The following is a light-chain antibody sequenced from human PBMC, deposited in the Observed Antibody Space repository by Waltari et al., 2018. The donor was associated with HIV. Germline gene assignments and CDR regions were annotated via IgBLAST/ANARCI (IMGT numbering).Light chain of an antibody. Sequence: AFRMTQSPSSFSASTGDTVTITCRASQGVSDFLAWYQQKPGKAPKLLIYGASTLQTGVPSRFSGSGSGTNFTLTISCLQSEDFATYFCQQYYNYPTFGQGTKVEIK. J-gene: IGKJ1*01. CDR2: GAS. CDR3: QQYYNYPT. CDR1: QGVSDF. V-gene: IGKV1-8*01.